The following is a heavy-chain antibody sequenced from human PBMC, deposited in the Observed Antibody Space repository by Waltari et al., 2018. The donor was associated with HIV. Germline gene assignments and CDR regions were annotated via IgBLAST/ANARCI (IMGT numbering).Heavy chain of an antibody. J-gene: IGHJ4*02. V-gene: IGHV3-7*01. CDR2: RKQDGSEK. CDR1: GFTLSSYW. CDR3: ARDRHYDILTGSYFDY. D-gene: IGHD3-9*01. Sequence: EVQLVESGGGLVQPGGSLRLSCAASGFTLSSYWMSWVRQAPGKGLEGVANRKQDGSEKYYVDSVKGRFTISRDNAKNSLYLQMNSLRAEDTAVYYCARDRHYDILTGSYFDYWGQGTLVTVSS.